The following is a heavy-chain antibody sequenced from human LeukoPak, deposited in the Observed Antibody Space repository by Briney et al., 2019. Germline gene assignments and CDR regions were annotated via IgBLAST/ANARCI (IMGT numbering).Heavy chain of an antibody. Sequence: PGGSLRLSSAASGFTFSSYAMHWVHQAPGKGLEWVAVISYDGSNKYYADSVKGRFTISRDNSKNTLYLQMNSLRAEDTAVYYCARGVMRGDYYCYGMDVWGQGTTVTVSS. V-gene: IGHV3-30-3*01. CDR2: ISYDGSNK. D-gene: IGHD2-8*01. J-gene: IGHJ6*02. CDR3: ARGVMRGDYYCYGMDV. CDR1: GFTFSSYA.